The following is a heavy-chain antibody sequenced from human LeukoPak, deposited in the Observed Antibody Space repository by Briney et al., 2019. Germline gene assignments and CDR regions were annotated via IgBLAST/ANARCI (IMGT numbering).Heavy chain of an antibody. V-gene: IGHV3-74*01. CDR3: ARGPNSNWSGLDF. J-gene: IGHJ4*02. D-gene: IGHD6-6*01. Sequence: QSGGSLRLSCTASGFSISGHWMHWARQLPGKGLVWVSRISPTGSTTSYADSVKGRFTVSRDNAKNTLYLQVNNLRAEDTAVYYCARGPNSNWSGLDFWGQGTLLTVSS. CDR2: ISPTGSTT. CDR1: GFSISGHW.